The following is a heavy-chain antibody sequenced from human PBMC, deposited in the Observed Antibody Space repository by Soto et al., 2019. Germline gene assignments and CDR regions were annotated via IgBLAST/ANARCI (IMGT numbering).Heavy chain of an antibody. CDR2: ISWNSGSI. CDR1: GFTFDDYA. Sequence: GGSLRLSCAASGFTFDDYAMHWVRQAPGKGLEWVSGISWNSGSIGYADSVKGRFTISRDNAKNSLYLQMNSLRAEDTALYYCAKGGGDYYDSSGWFDYWGQGTLVTVSS. J-gene: IGHJ4*02. D-gene: IGHD3-22*01. CDR3: AKGGGDYYDSSGWFDY. V-gene: IGHV3-9*01.